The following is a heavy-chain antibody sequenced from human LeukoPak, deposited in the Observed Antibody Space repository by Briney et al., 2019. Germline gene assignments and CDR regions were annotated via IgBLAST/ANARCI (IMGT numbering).Heavy chain of an antibody. CDR3: ARGDYGDYSSVVWFDP. J-gene: IGHJ5*02. CDR1: GYTFTSYD. Sequence: ASVKVSCKASGYTFTSYDINWVRQATGQGREWRGWMNPNSGNTGYAQKFQGRVTMTRNTSISTAYMELSSLRSEATAVYYCARGDYGDYSSVVWFDPWGQGTLVTVSS. D-gene: IGHD4-17*01. CDR2: MNPNSGNT. V-gene: IGHV1-8*01.